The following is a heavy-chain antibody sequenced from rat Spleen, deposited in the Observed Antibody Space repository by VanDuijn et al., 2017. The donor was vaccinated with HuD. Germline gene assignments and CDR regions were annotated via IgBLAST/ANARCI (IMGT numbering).Heavy chain of an antibody. CDR3: TKDYYSGGY. Sequence: EVRLVEAGGGLVQPGRSLKLSCVASGFPFNSYWMYWVRQAPTKGLDWVASISPSGGSTHYRDSAKGRFTISRDSAKSTLYLQMNSLRSEDTATYYCTKDYYSGGYWGQGVMVTVSS. J-gene: IGHJ2*01. CDR1: GFPFNSYW. D-gene: IGHD1-1*01. V-gene: IGHV5-19*01. CDR2: ISPSGGST.